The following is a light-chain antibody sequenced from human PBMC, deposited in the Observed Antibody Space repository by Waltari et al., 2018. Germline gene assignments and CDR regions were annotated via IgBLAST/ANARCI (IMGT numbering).Light chain of an antibody. Sequence: DIQMTQSPSTLSASLGDRVTFTCRASESISSWLAWYQQKPWKAPNHLIYKAPSLQSGVPSRFSGSGSGTEFTLTISSLQPDDFATYYCQQYKSHSPWTFGQGTKVEIK. CDR2: KAP. CDR1: ESISSW. J-gene: IGKJ1*01. V-gene: IGKV1-5*03. CDR3: QQYKSHSPWT.